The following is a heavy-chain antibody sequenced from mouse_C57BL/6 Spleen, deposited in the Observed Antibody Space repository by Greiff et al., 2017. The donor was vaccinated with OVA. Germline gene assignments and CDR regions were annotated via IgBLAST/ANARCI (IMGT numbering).Heavy chain of an antibody. J-gene: IGHJ4*01. V-gene: IGHV5-6*02. CDR1: GFTFSSYG. Sequence: DVMLVESGGDLVKPGGSLKLSCAASGFTFSSYGMSWVRQTPDKRLEWVATISSGGSYTYYPDSVKGRFTISRDNAKNTLYLQMSSLKSEDTAMYYCARQGTGYAMDYWGQGTSVTVSS. D-gene: IGHD3-3*01. CDR3: ARQGTGYAMDY. CDR2: ISSGGSYT.